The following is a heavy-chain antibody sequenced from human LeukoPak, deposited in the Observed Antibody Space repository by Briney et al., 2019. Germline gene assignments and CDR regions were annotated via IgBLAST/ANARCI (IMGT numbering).Heavy chain of an antibody. Sequence: PGGSLRLPCAASGFTFDDYTMHWVRQAPGKGLEWVSLISWDGGSTYYADSVKGRFTISRDNSKNSLYLQMNSLRTEDTALYYCAKDMGRGELVSQDWGRGTLVTVSS. CDR1: GFTFDDYT. D-gene: IGHD3-16*01. V-gene: IGHV3-43*01. CDR3: AKDMGRGELVSQD. J-gene: IGHJ4*02. CDR2: ISWDGGST.